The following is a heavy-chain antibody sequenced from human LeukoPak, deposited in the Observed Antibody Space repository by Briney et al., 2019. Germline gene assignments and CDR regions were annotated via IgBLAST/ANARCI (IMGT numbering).Heavy chain of an antibody. V-gene: IGHV3-33*08. D-gene: IGHD6-13*01. Sequence: PGGSLRLSCAASGFTFSTYAMHWVRQAPGKGLEWVAVIWYDGINKYYGDSVKGRFTISRDSSKNTLYLQMNSLRAEDTAVYYCARDIAPGGQYYFDYWGQGTLVTVSS. CDR1: GFTFSTYA. CDR3: ARDIAPGGQYYFDY. J-gene: IGHJ4*02. CDR2: IWYDGINK.